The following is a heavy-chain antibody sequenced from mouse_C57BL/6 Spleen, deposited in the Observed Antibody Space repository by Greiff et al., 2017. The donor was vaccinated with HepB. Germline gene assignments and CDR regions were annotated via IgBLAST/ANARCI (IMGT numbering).Heavy chain of an antibody. CDR3: AREDYGGENYFDY. CDR1: GYTFTSYW. D-gene: IGHD1-1*02. V-gene: IGHV1-52*01. CDR2: IDPSDSET. J-gene: IGHJ2*01. Sequence: VQLQQPGAELVRPGSSVKLSCKASGYTFTSYWMHWVKQRPIQGLEWIGNIDPSDSETHYNQKFKDKATLTVDKSSSTAYMQLSSLTSEDSAVYYCAREDYGGENYFDYWGQNTTLTVSS.